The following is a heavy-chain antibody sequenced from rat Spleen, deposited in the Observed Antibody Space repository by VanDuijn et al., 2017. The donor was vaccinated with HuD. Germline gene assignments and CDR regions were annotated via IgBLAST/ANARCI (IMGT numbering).Heavy chain of an antibody. Sequence: EVQLVESDGGLVQPGKSLKLSCAASGFTFSDYGMAWVRQAPTKGLEWVATISYGDSSGHSSTYYRDSVKGRFTIPRANAKSTLSLQMDSLRSEDTATYYCARRHYGYTDYFDYWGQGVMVTVSS. CDR2: ISYGDSSGHSST. CDR3: ARRHYGYTDYFDY. J-gene: IGHJ2*01. D-gene: IGHD1-9*01. V-gene: IGHV5-29*01. CDR1: GFTFSDYG.